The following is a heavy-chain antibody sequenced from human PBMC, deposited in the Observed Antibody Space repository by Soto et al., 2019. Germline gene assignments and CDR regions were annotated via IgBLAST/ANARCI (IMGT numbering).Heavy chain of an antibody. Sequence: EVQLVESGGGLVQPGGSLRLSCAASGFTFSDHYMDWVRQAPGKGLEWVGRSRNKANSSSTEYAASVKGRFTISRDESKNSLYLKMNSLKTEDTAVYYCARFSGSYTRGLDYWGQGTLVTVSS. CDR1: GFTFSDHY. CDR2: SRNKANSSST. D-gene: IGHD1-26*01. V-gene: IGHV3-72*01. CDR3: ARFSGSYTRGLDY. J-gene: IGHJ4*02.